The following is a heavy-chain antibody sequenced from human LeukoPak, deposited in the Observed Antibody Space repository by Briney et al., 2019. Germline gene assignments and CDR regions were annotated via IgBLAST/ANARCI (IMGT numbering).Heavy chain of an antibody. CDR2: IYTSGST. CDR1: GGSLSSGSYY. CDR3: ARGSRGGSFDP. D-gene: IGHD3-10*01. J-gene: IGHJ5*02. Sequence: SETLSLTCTVSGGSLSSGSYYWSWIRQPAGKGLEWIGRIYTSGSTNYNPSLKSRVTISVDTSKNQFSLKLSSVTAADTAVYYCARGSRGGSFDPWGQGTLVTVSS. V-gene: IGHV4-61*02.